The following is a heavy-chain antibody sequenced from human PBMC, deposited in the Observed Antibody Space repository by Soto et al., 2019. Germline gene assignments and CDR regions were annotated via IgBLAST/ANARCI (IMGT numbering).Heavy chain of an antibody. CDR2: ITGSGNTI. CDR1: GFTFSSYE. V-gene: IGHV3-48*03. Sequence: GSLRLSCAASGFTFSSYEMNWVRQAPGKGLEWASYITGSGNTIYYADSVKGRFTISRDNAKNSMYLQMNSLRAEDTAVYYCARGGSYFDYWGQGTLVTVSS. J-gene: IGHJ4*02. D-gene: IGHD1-26*01. CDR3: ARGGSYFDY.